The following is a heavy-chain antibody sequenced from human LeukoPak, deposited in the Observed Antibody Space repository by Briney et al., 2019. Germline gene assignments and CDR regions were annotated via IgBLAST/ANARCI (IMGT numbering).Heavy chain of an antibody. CDR3: AKGDIVAYYYYGMDV. Sequence: GGSLRLSCAASGFTFSSYGMHWVRQAPGKGLEWVAVISYDGSNKYYADSVKGRFTISRDNSKNTLYLQMNSLRAEDTAVYYCAKGDIVAYYYYGMDVWGQGTTVTVSS. CDR1: GFTFSSYG. D-gene: IGHD2-21*01. V-gene: IGHV3-30*18. J-gene: IGHJ6*02. CDR2: ISYDGSNK.